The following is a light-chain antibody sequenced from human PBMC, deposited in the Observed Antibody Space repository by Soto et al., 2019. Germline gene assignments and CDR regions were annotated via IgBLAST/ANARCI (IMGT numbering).Light chain of an antibody. Sequence: QSVLTQPASVSGSPGQSITIPCTGTSSDVGGYNYVSWYQQHPGKAPKLMIYEVSNRPSGVSNRFSGSKSGNTASLTISGLQAEDEADYYCSSSTTSSTLVFGTGTKVTVL. CDR3: SSSTTSSTLV. V-gene: IGLV2-14*01. J-gene: IGLJ1*01. CDR2: EVS. CDR1: SSDVGGYNY.